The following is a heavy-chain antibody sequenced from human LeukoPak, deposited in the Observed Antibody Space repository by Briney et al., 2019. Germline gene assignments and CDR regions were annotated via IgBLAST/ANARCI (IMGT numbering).Heavy chain of an antibody. CDR1: GGSISSGSYY. CDR3: ASSTLYTGTKDYNYWYFDL. CDR2: IYTSGST. J-gene: IGHJ2*01. D-gene: IGHD1-7*01. V-gene: IGHV4-61*02. Sequence: SETLSLTCTVSGGSISSGSYYWSWIRQPAGKGLEWIGRIYTSGSTNYNPSLKSRVTKSVDTSKNQFSLKLSSVTAADTAVYYCASSTLYTGTKDYNYWYFDLWGRGTLVTVSS.